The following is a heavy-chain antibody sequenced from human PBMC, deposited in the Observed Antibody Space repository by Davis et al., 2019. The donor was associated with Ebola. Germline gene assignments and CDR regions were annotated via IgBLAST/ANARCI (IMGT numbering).Heavy chain of an antibody. Sequence: GESLKISCAASGFTFSSYAMSWVRQVPGKGLEWVSAISGSGGSTYYADSVKGRFTISRDNSKNTLYLQMNSLRAEDTAVYYCAKREVGATINWGQGTLVTVSS. V-gene: IGHV3-23*01. CDR3: AKREVGATIN. CDR2: ISGSGGST. D-gene: IGHD1-26*01. J-gene: IGHJ4*02. CDR1: GFTFSSYA.